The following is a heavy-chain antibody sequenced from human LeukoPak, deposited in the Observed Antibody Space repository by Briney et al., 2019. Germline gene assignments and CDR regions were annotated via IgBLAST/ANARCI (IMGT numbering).Heavy chain of an antibody. CDR2: IGIDSGNT. CDR1: GFTFSDYW. V-gene: IGHV3-11*06. D-gene: IGHD5-24*01. Sequence: GGSLRLSCTASGFTFSDYWMTWVRQAPGKGLEWISYIGIDSGNTNYADSVKGRFTISGDKAKNSLYLQMNSLRVEDTAVYYCARDYKYAFDNWGQGTLVTVSS. J-gene: IGHJ4*02. CDR3: ARDYKYAFDN.